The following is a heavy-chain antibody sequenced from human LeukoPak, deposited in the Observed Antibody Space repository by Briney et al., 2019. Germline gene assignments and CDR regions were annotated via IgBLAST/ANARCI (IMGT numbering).Heavy chain of an antibody. V-gene: IGHV3-21*01. CDR3: AREEDSSWSNSRYIDY. Sequence: GGSLRVSCAASGFTFSSDSMNCVRQAPGKGLEWVSSISSSSSYIYYADSVKGRFTISRDNAKNSLYLQMNSLRAEDTAVYYCAREEDSSWSNSRYIDYRGQGTLVTVSS. CDR2: ISSSSSYI. J-gene: IGHJ4*02. CDR1: GFTFSSDS. D-gene: IGHD6-13*01.